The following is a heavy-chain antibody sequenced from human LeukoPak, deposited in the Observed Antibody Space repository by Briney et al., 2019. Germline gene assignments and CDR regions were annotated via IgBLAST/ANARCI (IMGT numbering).Heavy chain of an antibody. CDR1: GFTFSSYA. CDR2: ISGSGHNT. CDR3: AKWREGTMVYFDY. D-gene: IGHD3-10*01. Sequence: GGSLRLSCAASGFTFSSYAMTWVRQAPGKGLEWVSAISGSGHNTYYADSVKGRFTISRDNSKNTVYLQMNSLRAEDTALYYCAKWREGTMVYFDYWGQGTLVTVSS. J-gene: IGHJ4*02. V-gene: IGHV3-23*01.